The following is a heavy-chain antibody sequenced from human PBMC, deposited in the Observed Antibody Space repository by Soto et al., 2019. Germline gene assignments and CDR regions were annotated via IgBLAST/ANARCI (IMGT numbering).Heavy chain of an antibody. CDR2: ISSSSSYT. CDR1: GFTFSDYY. CDR3: ARDHHRYSGYDYVDY. Sequence: QVQLVESGGGLVQPGGSLRLSCVASGFTFSDYYMSWSRQAPGKGLEWVSYISSSSSYTNYADSVKGRFTISRDNAKKSLYLQMNSLRAEDTAVYYCARDHHRYSGYDYVDYWGQGTLVTVSS. D-gene: IGHD5-12*01. J-gene: IGHJ4*02. V-gene: IGHV3-11*05.